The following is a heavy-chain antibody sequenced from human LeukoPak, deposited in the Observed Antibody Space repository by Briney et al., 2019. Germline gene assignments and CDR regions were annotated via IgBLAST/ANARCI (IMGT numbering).Heavy chain of an antibody. V-gene: IGHV3-23*01. CDR2: ISGSGSTT. Sequence: GGSLRLSCAASGFSFASYAMTWVRQAPGKGLAWVSAISGSGSTTYYADSVKGRFTISRDNSKNTLYLQMNSLRADDTAVYYCAKDLRQSGYSTWLDPWGQGTLVTVSS. CDR3: AKDLRQSGYSTWLDP. CDR1: GFSFASYA. J-gene: IGHJ5*02. D-gene: IGHD3-3*01.